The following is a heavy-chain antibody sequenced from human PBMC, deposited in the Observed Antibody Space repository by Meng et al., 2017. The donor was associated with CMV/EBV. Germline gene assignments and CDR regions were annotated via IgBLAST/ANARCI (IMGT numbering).Heavy chain of an antibody. V-gene: IGHV1-24*01. CDR2: FDPDDGET. Sequence: ASVKVSCKVSGYTLTELSMHWVRQAPGKGLEWMGGFDPDDGETIYAQKFQGRVTMTEDTSTDTAYMELSSLRSEDTAVYYCATTTTAVAGIIRWWGQGTLVTVSS. J-gene: IGHJ4*02. CDR3: ATTTTAVAGIIRW. CDR1: GYTLTELS. D-gene: IGHD6-19*01.